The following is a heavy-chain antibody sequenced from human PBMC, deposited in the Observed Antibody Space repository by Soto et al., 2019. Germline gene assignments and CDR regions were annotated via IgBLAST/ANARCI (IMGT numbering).Heavy chain of an antibody. Sequence: QVQLQESGPGLVKPSQTLSLTCTVSGGSISSGDYYWSWIRQPPGKGLEWIGYIYYSGSTYYNPSLKSRVTISVDTSKNQFSLKLSSVTAADTAVYYCAREARGKDYRGPRNWFDPWGQGTLVTVSS. CDR2: IYYSGST. CDR3: AREARGKDYRGPRNWFDP. D-gene: IGHD4-4*01. CDR1: GGSISSGDYY. J-gene: IGHJ5*02. V-gene: IGHV4-30-4*01.